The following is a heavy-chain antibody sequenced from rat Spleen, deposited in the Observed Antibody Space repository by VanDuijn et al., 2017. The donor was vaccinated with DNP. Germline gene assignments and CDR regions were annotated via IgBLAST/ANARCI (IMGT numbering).Heavy chain of an antibody. J-gene: IGHJ4*01. Sequence: EVQLVESGGGLVQPGRSLKLSCAASGFTFSNYGMHWIRQAPTKGLEWVASISPSGGSTYYRDSVKGRFTISRDNAKSTLYLQMDSLRSEDTATYYCARHSGWEHRYVMDAWGQGASVTVSS. CDR1: GFTFSNYG. D-gene: IGHD4-3*01. CDR2: ISPSGGST. V-gene: IGHV5-19*01. CDR3: ARHSGWEHRYVMDA.